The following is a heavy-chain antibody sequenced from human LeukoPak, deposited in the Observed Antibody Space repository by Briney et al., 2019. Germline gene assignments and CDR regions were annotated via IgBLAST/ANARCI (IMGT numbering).Heavy chain of an antibody. CDR3: ARDSRGQQLVLGY. Sequence: PGGSLRLSCAASGFTFSSYSMHWVRQAPGKGLEWVAPISYDGSNIYYADSVKGRFTISRDNSKNTLYLQMNSLRAEDTAVYYCARDSRGQQLVLGYWGQGTLVTVSS. D-gene: IGHD6-13*01. J-gene: IGHJ4*02. V-gene: IGHV3-30*14. CDR1: GFTFSSYS. CDR2: ISYDGSNI.